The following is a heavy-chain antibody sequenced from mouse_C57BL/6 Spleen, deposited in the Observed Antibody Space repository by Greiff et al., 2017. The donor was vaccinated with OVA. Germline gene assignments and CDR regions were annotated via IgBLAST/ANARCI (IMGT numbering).Heavy chain of an antibody. V-gene: IGHV14-4*01. D-gene: IGHD2-1*01. J-gene: IGHJ2*01. Sequence: VQLKESGAELVRPGASVKLSCTASGFNIKDDYMHWVKQRPEQGLEWIGWIDPENGDTEYASKFQGKATITADTSSNTAYLLLSSLTSEDTAVYYCTKVYYYYVDYWGQGTTLTVSS. CDR2: IDPENGDT. CDR3: TKVYYYYVDY. CDR1: GFNIKDDY.